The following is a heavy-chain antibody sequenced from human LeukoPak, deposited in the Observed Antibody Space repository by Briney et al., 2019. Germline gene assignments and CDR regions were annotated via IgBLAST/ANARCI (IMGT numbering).Heavy chain of an antibody. J-gene: IGHJ3*02. CDR1: GYSISSVYY. CDR3: VRSGSGYQPPGAVDI. D-gene: IGHD3-22*01. CDR2: IYHSGST. V-gene: IGHV4-38-2*02. Sequence: PSETLSLTCTVSGYSISSVYYWGWIRQPPGKGLEWIGSIYHSGSTSYNPSLKSRVTISVDTSKNQFSLKLNSVTAADTAIYYCVRSGSGYQPPGAVDIWGQGTMVTVSS.